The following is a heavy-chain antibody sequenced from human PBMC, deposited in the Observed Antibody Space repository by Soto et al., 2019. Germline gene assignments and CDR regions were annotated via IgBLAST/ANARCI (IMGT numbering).Heavy chain of an antibody. Sequence: ASVKVSCKASGYTFTSYGISWVRQAPGQGLEWMGWISAYNGNTNYAQKLQGRVTMTTXTXXSXXXMXLXXLRXAXTAVYYCARDPYSGSRDAFDIWGQGTMVTVSS. CDR1: GYTFTSYG. D-gene: IGHD1-26*01. V-gene: IGHV1-18*04. CDR2: ISAYNGNT. CDR3: ARDPYSGSRDAFDI. J-gene: IGHJ3*02.